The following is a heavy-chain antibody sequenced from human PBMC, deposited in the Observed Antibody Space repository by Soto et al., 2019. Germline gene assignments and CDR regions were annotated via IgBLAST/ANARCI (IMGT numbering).Heavy chain of an antibody. CDR2: ISYDGSNK. CDR1: GYTFTSYY. D-gene: IGHD1-7*01. J-gene: IGHJ4*02. CDR3: AKGIELQWEDY. V-gene: IGHV3-30*16. Sequence: QVQLVQSGAEVKKPGASVKVSCKASGYTFTSYYMHWVRQAPGQGLEWVAVISYDGSNKYYADSVKGRFTISRDNSKNTLYLQMNSLRAEDTAVYYCAKGIELQWEDYWGQGTLVTVSS.